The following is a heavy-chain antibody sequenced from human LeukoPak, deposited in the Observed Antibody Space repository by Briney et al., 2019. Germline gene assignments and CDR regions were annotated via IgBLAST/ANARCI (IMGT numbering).Heavy chain of an antibody. CDR1: GFTFSSYG. V-gene: IGHV3-33*06. J-gene: IGHJ4*02. CDR2: IWYDGSNK. CDR3: AKDLDIVLMVYARRTTTFDY. D-gene: IGHD2-8*01. Sequence: GGSLRLSCAASGFTFSSYGMHWVRQAPGKGLEWVAVIWYDGSNKYYADSVKGRFTISRDNSKNTLYLQMNSLRAEDTAVYYCAKDLDIVLMVYARRTTTFDYWGQGTLVTVSS.